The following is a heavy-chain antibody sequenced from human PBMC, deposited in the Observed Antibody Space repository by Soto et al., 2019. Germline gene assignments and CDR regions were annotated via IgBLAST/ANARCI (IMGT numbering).Heavy chain of an antibody. CDR3: ARDSVIAVAPTLFAY. Sequence: GGSLRLSCAASGFTFSSYWMHWVRQAPGKGLVWVSRINSDGSSTSYAGSVKGRFTISRDNAKNTLYLQMNSLRAEDTAVYYCARDSVIAVAPTLFAYWGQGTLVTVSS. D-gene: IGHD6-19*01. CDR2: INSDGSST. V-gene: IGHV3-74*01. CDR1: GFTFSSYW. J-gene: IGHJ4*02.